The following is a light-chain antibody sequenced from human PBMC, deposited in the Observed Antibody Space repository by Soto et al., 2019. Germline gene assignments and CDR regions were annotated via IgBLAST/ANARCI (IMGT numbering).Light chain of an antibody. CDR3: QSAHRV. CDR2: KDS. V-gene: IGLV3-25*03. Sequence: SYELTQPPSVSVSPGQTARITCSGDALPKQYAYWYQQKPGQAPVLVMYKDSERPSGIPERFSGSSSGTTVTLTISGVQAEDEADYYCQSAHRVFGGGTKLTVL. CDR1: ALPKQY. J-gene: IGLJ3*02.